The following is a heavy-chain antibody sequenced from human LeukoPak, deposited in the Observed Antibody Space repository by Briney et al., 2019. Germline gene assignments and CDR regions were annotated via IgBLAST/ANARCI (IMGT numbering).Heavy chain of an antibody. D-gene: IGHD6-19*01. J-gene: IGHJ2*01. CDR3: ARDPSSGWPLGYFDL. CDR2: IYYSGST. CDR1: GGSISSYY. V-gene: IGHV4-59*01. Sequence: SETLSLTCTVSGGSISSYYWSWIRQPPGKGLEWIGYIYYSGSTNYNPSLKSRVTISVDTSKNQFSLKLSSVTAADTAVYYCARDPSSGWPLGYFDLWGRGTLVTVSS.